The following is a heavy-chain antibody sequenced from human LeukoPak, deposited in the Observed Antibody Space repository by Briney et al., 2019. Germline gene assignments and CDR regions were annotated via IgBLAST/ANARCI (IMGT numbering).Heavy chain of an antibody. Sequence: AGGSLRLSCAASGFTFSRYWMHWVRQAPGKGLEWVSYIASSGSTIYYADSVKGRFTISRDNAKNSLYLQMNSLRAEDTAVYYCARANYYDISGYDYWGQGTLVTVSS. J-gene: IGHJ4*02. CDR1: GFTFSRYW. CDR3: ARANYYDISGYDY. D-gene: IGHD3-22*01. CDR2: IASSGSTI. V-gene: IGHV3-48*03.